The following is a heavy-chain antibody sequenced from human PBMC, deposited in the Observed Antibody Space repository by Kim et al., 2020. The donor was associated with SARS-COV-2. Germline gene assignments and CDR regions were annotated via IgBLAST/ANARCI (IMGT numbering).Heavy chain of an antibody. CDR3: AILAATGSFDY. CDR2: INSDGSTA. J-gene: IGHJ4*02. CDR1: GFTFSSYR. Sequence: GGSLRLSCAASGFTFSSYRMNWVRQGPGKGLVWVSRINSDGSTARYADSVKGRFTISRDNAKNTLYLQMNSLRAEDTAVYYCAILAATGSFDYWGQEILVTVSS. D-gene: IGHD6-13*01. V-gene: IGHV3-74*01.